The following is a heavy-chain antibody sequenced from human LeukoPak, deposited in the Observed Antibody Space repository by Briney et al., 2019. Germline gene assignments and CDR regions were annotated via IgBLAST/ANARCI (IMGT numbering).Heavy chain of an antibody. CDR2: ISSSSSYI. Sequence: GGSLRLSCAASGFTFSSYSMNWVRQAPGKGLEWVSSISSSSSYIYYADSVKGRFTISRDNAKNSLYLQMNSLRAEDTAVYYCARARHCSSTGCYPLYYFDYWGQGTLVTVSS. CDR3: ARARHCSSTGCYPLYYFDY. D-gene: IGHD2-2*01. V-gene: IGHV3-21*01. CDR1: GFTFSSYS. J-gene: IGHJ4*02.